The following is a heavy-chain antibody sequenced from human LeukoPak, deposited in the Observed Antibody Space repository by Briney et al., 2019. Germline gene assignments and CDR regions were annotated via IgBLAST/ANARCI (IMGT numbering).Heavy chain of an antibody. V-gene: IGHV4-59*12. D-gene: IGHD3-3*01. CDR2: IYYSGST. Sequence: SETLSLTCTVSGGSISSYYWSWIRQPPGKGLEWIGYIYYSGSTNYNPSLKSRVTISVDTSKNQFSLKLSSVTAADTAVNYCARGNHYDFWSGYYYYYMDVWGKGTTVTVSS. J-gene: IGHJ6*03. CDR3: ARGNHYDFWSGYYYYYMDV. CDR1: GGSISSYY.